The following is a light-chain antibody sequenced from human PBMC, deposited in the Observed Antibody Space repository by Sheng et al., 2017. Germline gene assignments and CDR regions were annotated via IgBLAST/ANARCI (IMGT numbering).Light chain of an antibody. CDR1: QRVSSW. CDR2: EAS. V-gene: IGKV1-5*03. J-gene: IGKJ1*01. Sequence: DIQMTQSPSTLPASVGDTVAITCRASQRVSSWLAWYQQKPGKAPKLLIHEASSLESGVPSRFSGSGSETEFALTISNLQPDDFATYYCQQYHTSSKTFGQGTKVEIK. CDR3: QQYHTSSKT.